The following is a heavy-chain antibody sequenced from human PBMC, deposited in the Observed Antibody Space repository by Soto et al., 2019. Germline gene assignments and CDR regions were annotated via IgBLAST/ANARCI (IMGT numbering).Heavy chain of an antibody. Sequence: SETLSLTCAVSGYSISSDYSWGWIRQPPGKGLEWIGSIFHSGSTYYNPSLKSRVTISLDTSQNHFSLKLSSLTAADTAVYYCAREDYYDGSGYYYYFDYWGHGTLVTVSS. CDR1: GYSISSDYS. CDR2: IFHSGST. D-gene: IGHD3-22*01. J-gene: IGHJ4*01. V-gene: IGHV4-38-2*02. CDR3: AREDYYDGSGYYYYFDY.